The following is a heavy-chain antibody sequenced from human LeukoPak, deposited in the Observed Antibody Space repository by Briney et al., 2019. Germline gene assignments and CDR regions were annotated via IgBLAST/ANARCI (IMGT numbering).Heavy chain of an antibody. D-gene: IGHD1-26*01. V-gene: IGHV3-23*01. Sequence: GGSLRLSCAASGFTFSNYGMHWVRQAPGKGLEWVSAISGSGGSTYYADSVKGRFTISRDNSKNTLYLQMNSLRAEDRAVYYCARGGIVGSAFDYWGQGTLVTVSS. CDR1: GFTFSNYG. CDR2: ISGSGGST. CDR3: ARGGIVGSAFDY. J-gene: IGHJ4*02.